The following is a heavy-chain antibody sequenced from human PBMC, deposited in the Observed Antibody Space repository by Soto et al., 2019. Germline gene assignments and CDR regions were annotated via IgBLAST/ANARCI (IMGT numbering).Heavy chain of an antibody. CDR3: AKDRGSSWYGEGPAFDY. CDR1: GFTFDDYA. Sequence: ESGGGLVRPGRSLRLSCAASGFTFDDYAMHWVRQAPGKGLEWVSGISWNSGSIGYADSVKGRFTISRDNAKNSLYLQMNSLRADETALYYCAKDRGSSWYGEGPAFDYWGQGTLVTVSS. CDR2: ISWNSGSI. J-gene: IGHJ4*02. V-gene: IGHV3-9*01. D-gene: IGHD6-13*01.